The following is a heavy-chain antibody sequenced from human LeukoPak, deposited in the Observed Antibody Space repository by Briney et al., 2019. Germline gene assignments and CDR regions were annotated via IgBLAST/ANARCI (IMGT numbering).Heavy chain of an antibody. V-gene: IGHV1-58*01. CDR2: IVVGSGNT. J-gene: IGHJ4*02. CDR1: GFTFISSA. Sequence: SVKVSCKTSGFTFISSAVQWVRQARGQRLEWIGWIVVGSGNTNYAQKFQERVTITRDMSTSTAYMELSSLRSEDTAVYYCAADPSYSSGYRYYFDYWGQGTLVTVS. CDR3: AADPSYSSGYRYYFDY. D-gene: IGHD3-22*01.